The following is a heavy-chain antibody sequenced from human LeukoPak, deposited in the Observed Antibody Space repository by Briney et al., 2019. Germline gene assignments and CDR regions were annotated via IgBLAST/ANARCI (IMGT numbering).Heavy chain of an antibody. J-gene: IGHJ4*02. V-gene: IGHV2-5*01. CDR1: GFSVSPSGEA. CDR2: IYWNDHK. CDR3: AHRRAAINPNYFDF. D-gene: IGHD6-13*01. Sequence: SGPTLVKPTQTLTLTCTFSGFSVSPSGEAVGWIRQPPGKALEWLAAIYWNDHKRYSPSLKSRLNLTTDTSKHPVVLTITNMAPVDTATYYCAHRRAAINPNYFDFWGQGTVVTVPS.